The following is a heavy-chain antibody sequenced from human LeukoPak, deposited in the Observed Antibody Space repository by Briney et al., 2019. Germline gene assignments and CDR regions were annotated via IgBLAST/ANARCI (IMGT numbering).Heavy chain of an antibody. CDR1: GFTFSGSG. D-gene: IGHD3-3*01. J-gene: IGHJ4*02. CDR3: ARDYDFWSGYYSPTRGYFGY. CDR2: IRYDGSNK. V-gene: IGHV3-30*02. Sequence: GGSLRLSCAASGFTFSGSGMHWVRQAPGKGLEWVTFIRYDGSNKYYTDSVKGRFTISRDNSKNTLHLQMDSLRAEDTAVYYCARDYDFWSGYYSPTRGYFGYWGQGTLVTVSS.